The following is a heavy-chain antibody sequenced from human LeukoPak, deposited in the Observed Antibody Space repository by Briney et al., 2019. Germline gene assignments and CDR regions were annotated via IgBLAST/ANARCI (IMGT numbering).Heavy chain of an antibody. J-gene: IGHJ5*02. CDR1: GGTFSSYA. V-gene: IGHV1-69*04. D-gene: IGHD2-2*01. Sequence: SVNVSCKASGGTFSSYAISWVRQAPGQGLEWMGRIIPILGIANYAQKFQGRVTITADKSTSTAYMELSSLRSEDTAVYYCARDREEESTINWFDPWGQGTPVIVSS. CDR2: IIPILGIA. CDR3: ARDREEESTINWFDP.